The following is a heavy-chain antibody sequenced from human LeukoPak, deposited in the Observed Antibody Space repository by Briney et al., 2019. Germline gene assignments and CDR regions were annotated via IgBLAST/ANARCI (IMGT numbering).Heavy chain of an antibody. V-gene: IGHV3-23*01. J-gene: IGHJ4*02. CDR2: ISGSGGST. CDR3: AEVGYDILTGYDY. D-gene: IGHD3-9*01. CDR1: GFTFSSDA. Sequence: PGGSLRLSCAASGFTFSSDAMSWVRQAPGKGLEWVSAISGSGGSTYYADSVKGRFTISRDNSKNTLYLQMNSRRAEDTAVYYWAEVGYDILTGYDYWGQGTLVTVAS.